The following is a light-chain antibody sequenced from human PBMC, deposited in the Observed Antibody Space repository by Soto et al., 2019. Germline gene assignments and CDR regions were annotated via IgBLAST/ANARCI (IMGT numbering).Light chain of an antibody. CDR3: QQYYSTPQGT. CDR2: WAS. CDR1: QSVLYSSNNKNY. J-gene: IGKJ1*01. Sequence: DIVMTQSPDSLAVSLGERATINCKSSQSVLYSSNNKNYLAWYQQKPGQPPKLLIYWASTRESGVPDRFSGGGSETDFTLTISSLQAEDVAVYYCQQYYSTPQGTFGQGTKVDIK. V-gene: IGKV4-1*01.